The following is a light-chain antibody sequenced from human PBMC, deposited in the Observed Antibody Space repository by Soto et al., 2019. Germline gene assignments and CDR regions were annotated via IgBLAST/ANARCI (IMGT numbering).Light chain of an antibody. CDR3: QQRSNYPLT. CDR2: AAS. CDR1: QSVSSY. V-gene: IGKV3-11*01. Sequence: DIQLTQSPSILSVSVGDRATLSCRASQSVSSYLAWYQQKPGKAPRLLIYAASTRHSGIPARFSGSGSGTDFTLTISSLEPEDFAAYYCQQRSNYPLTFGGGTKVDIK. J-gene: IGKJ4*01.